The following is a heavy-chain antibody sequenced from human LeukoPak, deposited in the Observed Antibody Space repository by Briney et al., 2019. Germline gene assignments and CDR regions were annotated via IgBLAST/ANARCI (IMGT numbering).Heavy chain of an antibody. Sequence: ASVKVSCKASGYTFTVYYMHWVRQAPGQGLEWMGWINPNSGGTNYAQTFQGRVTLTRDTSISTAYMELSRLRSDDTAVYYCSRARREAVAGNVIFDIWGQGTMVTVSS. CDR2: INPNSGGT. CDR3: SRARREAVAGNVIFDI. D-gene: IGHD6-19*01. CDR1: GYTFTVYY. V-gene: IGHV1-2*02. J-gene: IGHJ3*02.